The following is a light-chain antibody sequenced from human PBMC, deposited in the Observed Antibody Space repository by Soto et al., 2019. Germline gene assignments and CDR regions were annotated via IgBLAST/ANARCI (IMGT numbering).Light chain of an antibody. J-gene: IGLJ2*01. CDR2: DVS. CDR3: SSYAGSYTLV. V-gene: IGLV2-11*01. Sequence: QSALTQPRSVSGSPGQSVTISCTGTSNDVGGYNFVSWYQQHPGKVPKLFIYDVSRRPSGVPDRFSGYKSGNTASLTISGLQAEYEADYYCSSYAGSYTLVFGGGTKLTVL. CDR1: SNDVGGYNF.